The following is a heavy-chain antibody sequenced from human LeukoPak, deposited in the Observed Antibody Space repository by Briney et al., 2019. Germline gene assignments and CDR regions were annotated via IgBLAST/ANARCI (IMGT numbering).Heavy chain of an antibody. Sequence: SETLSLTCGVSGYSISNGYWAWIRQPPGKGLEWIASIYHSGSTNYNPSLKSRVTISVDTSKNQFSLNLSSVTAADTAVYYCARGPRADDSSGYPVDYWGQGTLVTVSS. CDR2: IYHSGST. CDR3: ARGPRADDSSGYPVDY. D-gene: IGHD3-22*01. CDR1: GYSISNGY. V-gene: IGHV4-38-2*01. J-gene: IGHJ4*02.